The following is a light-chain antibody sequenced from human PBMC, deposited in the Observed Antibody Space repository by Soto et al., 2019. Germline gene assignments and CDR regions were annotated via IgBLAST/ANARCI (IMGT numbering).Light chain of an antibody. J-gene: IGKJ2*01. V-gene: IGKV3-15*01. CDR2: GAS. CDR1: QSVSSN. CDR3: QQYNNWLYT. Sequence: IVMTQSPATLSVSPGERATLSCRASQSVSSNLAWYQHKPGQAPRLLIYGASTRATGIPARFSGSGSGTEFTLTISSLEYEDFAVYYCQQYNNWLYTFGQGTK.